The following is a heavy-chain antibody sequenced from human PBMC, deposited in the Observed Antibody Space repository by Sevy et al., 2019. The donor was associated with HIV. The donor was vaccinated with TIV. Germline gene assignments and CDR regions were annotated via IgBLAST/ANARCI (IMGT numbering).Heavy chain of an antibody. V-gene: IGHV3-66*01. Sequence: GGSLRLSCAASGLSVSDNYMNWVRQAPGKGLELVSVIYSDGRTYYADSVKGRFTISRDNSKNTLYLHMNNLRPEDTAVYYCARDRYYDASGYCYYYYGMDVWGQGTTVTVSS. CDR1: GLSVSDNY. CDR3: ARDRYYDASGYCYYYYGMDV. D-gene: IGHD3-22*01. J-gene: IGHJ6*02. CDR2: IYSDGRT.